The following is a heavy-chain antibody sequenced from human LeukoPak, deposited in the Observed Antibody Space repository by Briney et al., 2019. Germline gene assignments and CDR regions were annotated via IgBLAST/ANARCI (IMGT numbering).Heavy chain of an antibody. J-gene: IGHJ4*02. CDR2: ISSSGSV. V-gene: IGHV4-4*09. Sequence: SETLSLTCTVSRGSISGSIRSYYWSWLRQPPGKGLEWIGYISSSGSVNDNPSLRSRVTISVDTSKNQFFLNLNSVSAADTAVYYCARIPLGYSGAYYFDYWGQGTLVTVSP. CDR3: ARIPLGYSGAYYFDY. CDR1: RGSISGSIRSYY. D-gene: IGHD5-12*01.